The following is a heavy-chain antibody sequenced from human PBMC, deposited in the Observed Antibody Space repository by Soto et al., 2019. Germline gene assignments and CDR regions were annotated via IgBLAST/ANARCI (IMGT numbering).Heavy chain of an antibody. J-gene: IGHJ4*02. Sequence: QVQLVQSGAEVKKPGASVKVSCKASGYTFTSYAMHWVRQAPGQRLEWMGWINAGNGNTKYSQKFQGRVTITRDTSASTAYMELSSLRSEDTAVYYCARAPMYYYGSGSFRDWGQGTLVTVSS. D-gene: IGHD3-10*01. CDR2: INAGNGNT. V-gene: IGHV1-3*01. CDR3: ARAPMYYYGSGSFRD. CDR1: GYTFTSYA.